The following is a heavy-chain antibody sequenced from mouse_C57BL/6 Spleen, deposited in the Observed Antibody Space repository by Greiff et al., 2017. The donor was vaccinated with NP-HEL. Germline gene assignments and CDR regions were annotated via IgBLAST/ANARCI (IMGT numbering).Heavy chain of an antibody. V-gene: IGHV5-17*01. Sequence: EVMLVESGGGLVKPGGSLKLSCAASGFTFSDYGMHWVRQAPEKGLEWVAYISSGSSTIYYADTVKGRFTISRDNAKNTLFLQMASLRSEDTAMYYCARASYYYGSSYGYFDVWGTGTTVTVSS. D-gene: IGHD1-1*01. CDR2: ISSGSSTI. J-gene: IGHJ1*03. CDR1: GFTFSDYG. CDR3: ARASYYYGSSYGYFDV.